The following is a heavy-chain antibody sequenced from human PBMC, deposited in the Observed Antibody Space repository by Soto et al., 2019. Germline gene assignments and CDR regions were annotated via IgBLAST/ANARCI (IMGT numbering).Heavy chain of an antibody. V-gene: IGHV1-2*02. CDR2: INPNSGGT. CDR1: GYTFTDYY. J-gene: IGHJ4*02. CDR3: ARLQPNPYGALLGSPLDY. Sequence: QVQLVQSGAEVKKPGASVKVSCKASGYTFTDYYMHWVRQAPGQGLEWMGWINPNSGGTDYAQKFQGRVTMTRDTSISTAYMELSRLRSDDTAVYYCARLQPNPYGALLGSPLDYWGQGTLVTVSS. D-gene: IGHD4-17*01.